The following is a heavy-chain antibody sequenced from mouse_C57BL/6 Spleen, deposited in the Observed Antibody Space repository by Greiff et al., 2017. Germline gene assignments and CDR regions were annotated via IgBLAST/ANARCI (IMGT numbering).Heavy chain of an antibody. CDR2: IYPGNSDT. J-gene: IGHJ4*01. CDR3: TREGNSYDYDVDYYAMDY. V-gene: IGHV1-5*01. Sequence: VHVKQSGTVLARPGASVKMSCKTSGYTFTSYWMHWVKQRPGQGLEWIGAIYPGNSDTSYNQKFKGKAKLTAVTSASTAYMELSSLTNEDSAVYYCTREGNSYDYDVDYYAMDYWGQGTSVTVSS. CDR1: GYTFTSYW. D-gene: IGHD2-4*01.